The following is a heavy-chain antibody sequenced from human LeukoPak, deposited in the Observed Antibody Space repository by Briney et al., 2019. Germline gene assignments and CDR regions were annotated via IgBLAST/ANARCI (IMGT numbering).Heavy chain of an antibody. CDR1: GFTFSSYE. D-gene: IGHD3-10*02. CDR3: AELGITMIGGV. J-gene: IGHJ6*04. Sequence: GGSLRLSCAASGFTFSSYEMNWVRQAPGKGLEWVSYISSSGSTIYYADSGKGRFTISRDNAKNSLYLQMNSLRAEDTAVYYCAELGITMIGGVWGKGTTVTIST. CDR2: ISSSGSTI. V-gene: IGHV3-48*03.